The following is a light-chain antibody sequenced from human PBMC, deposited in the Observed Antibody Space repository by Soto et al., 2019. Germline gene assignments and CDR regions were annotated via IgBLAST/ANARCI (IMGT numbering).Light chain of an antibody. J-gene: IGKJ4*01. V-gene: IGKV3-11*01. CDR3: QQRSDWVT. CDR1: RSVSSS. Sequence: EIVLTQSPATLSLSPGEGATLSCRAGRSVSSSVAWYQQKPGQAPRLLIYDASNRATGIPVRFSGSGSGTDFPLTISSLEPEDFAVYYCQQRSDWVTFGGGTKVEL. CDR2: DAS.